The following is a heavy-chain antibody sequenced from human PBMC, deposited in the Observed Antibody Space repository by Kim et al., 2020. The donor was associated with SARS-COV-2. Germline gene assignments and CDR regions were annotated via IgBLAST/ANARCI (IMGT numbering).Heavy chain of an antibody. D-gene: IGHD2-15*01. CDR2: IKEDGTEK. Sequence: GGSLRLSCVVSGFSFTTNWMSWVRQAPGKGLEWVAKIKEDGTEKYYGYSVEGRFTISRDNAKNSLYLQMNSLGAEDTAVYYCARDRRYSLDYWGQGTLVTVSS. CDR1: GFSFTTNW. J-gene: IGHJ4*02. V-gene: IGHV3-7*01. CDR3: ARDRRYSLDY.